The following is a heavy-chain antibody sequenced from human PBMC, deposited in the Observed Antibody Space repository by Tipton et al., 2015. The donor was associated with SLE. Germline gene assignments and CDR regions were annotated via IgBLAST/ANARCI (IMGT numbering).Heavy chain of an antibody. V-gene: IGHV4-34*01. CDR2: INHSGST. D-gene: IGHD3-16*01. CDR3: ARGRPRATQAWGGYYYYMDV. J-gene: IGHJ6*03. Sequence: LRLSCAASGFTVSINYMTWVRQPPGKGLEWIGEINHSGSTNYNPSLKSRVTMSVDTSKNQFSLKLSFVTAADTAVYYCARGRPRATQAWGGYYYYMDVWGKGTTVTVSS. CDR1: GFTVSINY.